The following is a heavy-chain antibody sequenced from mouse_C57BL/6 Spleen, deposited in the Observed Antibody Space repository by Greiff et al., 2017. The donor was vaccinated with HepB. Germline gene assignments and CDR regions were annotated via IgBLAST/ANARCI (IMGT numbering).Heavy chain of an antibody. CDR1: GYTFTSYW. V-gene: IGHV1-74*01. Sequence: QVQLKQPGAELVKPGASVKVSCKASGYTFTSYWMHWVKQRPGQGLEWIGRIHPSDSDTNYNQKFKGKATLTVDKSSSTAYMQLSSLTSEDSAVYYGAIEVYYDYDYAMDYWGQGTSVTVSS. J-gene: IGHJ4*01. CDR3: AIEVYYDYDYAMDY. D-gene: IGHD2-4*01. CDR2: IHPSDSDT.